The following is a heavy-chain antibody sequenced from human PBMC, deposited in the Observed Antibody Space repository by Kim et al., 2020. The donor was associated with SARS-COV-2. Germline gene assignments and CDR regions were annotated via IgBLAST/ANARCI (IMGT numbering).Heavy chain of an antibody. D-gene: IGHD6-6*01. CDR3: ARTWAFYSSSSPRLDWFDP. J-gene: IGHJ5*02. Sequence: GESLKISCKGSGYSFTSYWISWVRQMPGKGLEWMGRIDPSDSYTNYSPPFQGHVTISADKSISTAYLQWSSLKASDTAMYYCARTWAFYSSSSPRLDWFDPWGQGTLVTVSS. CDR2: IDPSDSYT. CDR1: GYSFTSYW. V-gene: IGHV5-10-1*01.